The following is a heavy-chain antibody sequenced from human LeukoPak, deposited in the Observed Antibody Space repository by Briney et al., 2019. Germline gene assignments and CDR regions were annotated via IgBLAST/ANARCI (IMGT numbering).Heavy chain of an antibody. CDR2: IYYSGST. V-gene: IGHV4-59*08. Sequence: SETLSLTCTVSGGSISSYYWSWIRQPPGKGLEWIGYIYYSGSTNYNPSLKSRITISVDTSKNQFSLKLSSVTAADTAVYYCARNYWSGASGYYYYYYGMDVWGQGTTVTVSS. J-gene: IGHJ6*02. CDR1: GGSISSYY. D-gene: IGHD3-10*01. CDR3: ARNYWSGASGYYYYYYGMDV.